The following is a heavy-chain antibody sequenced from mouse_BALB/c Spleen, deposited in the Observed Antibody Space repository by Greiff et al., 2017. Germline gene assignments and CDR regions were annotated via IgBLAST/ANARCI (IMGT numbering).Heavy chain of an antibody. V-gene: IGHV1-14*01. CDR1: GYTFTSYV. D-gene: IGHD3-2*01. CDR3: ARGWGQRGLRKDAMDY. CDR2: INPYNDGT. Sequence: EVQLQQSGPELVKPGASVKMSCKASGYTFTSYVMHWVKQKPGQGLEWIGYINPYNDGTKYNEKFKGKATLTSDKSSSTAYMELSSLTSEDSAVYYCARGWGQRGLRKDAMDYWGQGTSVTVSS. J-gene: IGHJ4*01.